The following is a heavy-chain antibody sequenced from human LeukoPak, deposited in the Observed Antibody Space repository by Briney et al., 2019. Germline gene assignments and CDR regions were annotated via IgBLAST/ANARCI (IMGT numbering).Heavy chain of an antibody. D-gene: IGHD4-17*01. J-gene: IGHJ2*01. CDR2: ISYDGSNK. Sequence: PGGSLRLSCAASGFTFSSYAMHWVRQAPGKGLEWVAVISYDGSNKYYADSVKGRFTISRDNAKNSVYLLLNSLTPEDTAVYYCARDLRAGGTWSYGVYFDLWGRGTLVTVSS. CDR3: ARDLRAGGTWSYGVYFDL. CDR1: GFTFSSYA. V-gene: IGHV3-30*04.